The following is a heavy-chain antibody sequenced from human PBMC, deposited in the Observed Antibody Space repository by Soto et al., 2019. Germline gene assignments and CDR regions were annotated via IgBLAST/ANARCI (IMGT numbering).Heavy chain of an antibody. CDR3: ARVHGNYSSGFPPVMGGMDV. CDR2: IWYDGSNK. Sequence: GGSLRLSCAASGFTFSSYGMHWVRQAPGKGLEWVAVIWYDGSNKYYADSVKGRFTISRDNSKNTLYLQMNSLRAEDTAVYYCARVHGNYSSGFPPVMGGMDVWGQGTTVTV. CDR1: GFTFSSYG. D-gene: IGHD6-19*01. J-gene: IGHJ6*02. V-gene: IGHV3-33*01.